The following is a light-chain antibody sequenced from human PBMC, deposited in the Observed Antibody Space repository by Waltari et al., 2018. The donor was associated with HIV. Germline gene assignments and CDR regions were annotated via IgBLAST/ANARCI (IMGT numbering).Light chain of an antibody. CDR3: QTWHRSTAV. Sequence: SYEWTQPPSVSVSSGKTASITCSGDQLGRNYVSWYQQRPGQSPVLVIYQDNKRPSDIPERFSGSNSGNAATLTISGTQAMDEADYYCQTWHRSTAVFGGGTKLSVL. V-gene: IGLV3-1*01. CDR2: QDN. CDR1: QLGRNY. J-gene: IGLJ2*01.